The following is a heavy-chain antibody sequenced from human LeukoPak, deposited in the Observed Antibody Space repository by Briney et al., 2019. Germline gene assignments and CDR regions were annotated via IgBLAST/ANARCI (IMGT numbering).Heavy chain of an antibody. CDR2: ISGSGGST. CDR1: GLTFSSYA. CDR3: ARGYNWNDVDY. V-gene: IGHV3-23*01. J-gene: IGHJ4*02. D-gene: IGHD1-20*01. Sequence: GGSLRLSCAASGLTFSSYAMSWVRQAPGKGLEWVSAISGSGGSTYYADSVKGRFTISRDNSKNTLYLQMNSLRAEDTAVYYCARGYNWNDVDYWGQGTLVTVSS.